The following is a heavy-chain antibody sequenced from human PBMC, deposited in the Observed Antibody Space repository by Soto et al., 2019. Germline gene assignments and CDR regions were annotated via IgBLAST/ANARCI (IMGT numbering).Heavy chain of an antibody. CDR3: ARDHQIYYYYYMDV. CDR2: ISSSGSTI. D-gene: IGHD2-2*01. J-gene: IGHJ6*03. V-gene: IGHV3-11*01. Sequence: PGGSLRLSCAASGFTFSDYYMSWIRQAPGKGLEWVSYISSSGSTIYYADSVKGRFTISRDNAKNSLYLQMNSLRAEDTAVYYCARDHQIYYYYYMDVWGKGTTVTVSS. CDR1: GFTFSDYY.